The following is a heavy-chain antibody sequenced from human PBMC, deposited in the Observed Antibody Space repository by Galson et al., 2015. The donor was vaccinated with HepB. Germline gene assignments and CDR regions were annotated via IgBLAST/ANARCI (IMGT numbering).Heavy chain of an antibody. J-gene: IGHJ4*02. D-gene: IGHD3/OR15-3a*01. V-gene: IGHV3-23*01. CDR1: GFPFRSYA. Sequence: SLRLSCAASGFPFRSYAMTWVRQAPGKRLEWVSTISGDGGNTYYADSVKGRFTISRDNSKNTLYLQMSSLRAEDTAQYRCAKAWGLGSYRPFEYWGQGTLVTVSS. CDR3: AKAWGLGSYRPFEY. CDR2: ISGDGGNT.